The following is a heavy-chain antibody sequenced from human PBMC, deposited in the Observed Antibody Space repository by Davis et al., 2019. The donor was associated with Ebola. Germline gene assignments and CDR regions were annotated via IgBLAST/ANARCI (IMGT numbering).Heavy chain of an antibody. CDR1: GFTFSYYA. CDR2: IIGGYT. CDR3: ARVYNWGFDF. D-gene: IGHD1-20*01. Sequence: GGSLRLSCAGSGFTFSYYAMTWVRQAPGKGLEWVAYIIGGYTYYAESVKGRFTISRDSAKDSLYLHMDSLRDDDTAVYYCARVYNWGFDFWGQGTLVTVSS. J-gene: IGHJ4*02. V-gene: IGHV3-48*02.